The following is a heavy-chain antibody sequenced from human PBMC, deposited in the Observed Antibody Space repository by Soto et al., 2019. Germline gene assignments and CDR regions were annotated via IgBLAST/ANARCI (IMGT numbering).Heavy chain of an antibody. D-gene: IGHD6-19*01. J-gene: IGHJ3*02. Sequence: GGSLRLSCAASGFTFSSYWMHWVRQAPGKGLVWVSRINSDGSSTSYADSVKGRFTISRDNAKNTLYLQMNSLRAEDTAVYYCARELEQQWLTTEGGTAAFDIWGQGTMVTVSS. V-gene: IGHV3-74*01. CDR1: GFTFSSYW. CDR2: INSDGSST. CDR3: ARELEQQWLTTEGGTAAFDI.